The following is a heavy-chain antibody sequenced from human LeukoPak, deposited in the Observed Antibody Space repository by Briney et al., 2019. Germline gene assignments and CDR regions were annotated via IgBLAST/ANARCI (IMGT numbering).Heavy chain of an antibody. CDR2: MSPHSGNT. CDR1: GYTFSNYE. Sequence: ASVKVSCKASGYTFSNYEINWVRQASGHGLEWMGWMSPHSGNTGYSQKFQGRLTITRDTSISTAYMELTSLRSDDTAIYYCVRAGSMVTLPFDYWGQGTLVTVSS. CDR3: VRAGSMVTLPFDY. J-gene: IGHJ4*02. D-gene: IGHD2-21*02. V-gene: IGHV1-8*03.